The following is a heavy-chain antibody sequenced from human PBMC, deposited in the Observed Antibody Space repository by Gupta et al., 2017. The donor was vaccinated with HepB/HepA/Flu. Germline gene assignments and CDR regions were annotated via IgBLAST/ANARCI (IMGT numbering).Heavy chain of an antibody. CDR2: ISGSGAST. CDR3: AKRVIVESSSGVDP. J-gene: IGHJ5*02. V-gene: IGHV3-23*01. CDR1: GLTFSSYA. D-gene: IGHD3-22*01. Sequence: EVQLLESGGGLVQPGGSLRLSCAASGLTFSSYAMRWVRQAPGKGLEWVSGISGSGASTYYSDSVKGRFTISRDNSKNTLYLQMDSLRAEDTAIYYCAKRVIVESSSGVDPWGQGTLVTVSS.